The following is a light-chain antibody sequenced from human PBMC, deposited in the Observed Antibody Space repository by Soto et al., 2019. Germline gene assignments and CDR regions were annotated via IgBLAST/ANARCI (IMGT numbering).Light chain of an antibody. Sequence: QSVLTQPPSVSGAPGQRVTISCTGSSSNIGAGYDVHWYQQLPGTAPKLLIYGNSNRPSGVPDRFSGSKSGTSASRAITGLQAEDEADYYCQSYDSSLSGSYVFGTGTKATVL. CDR1: SSNIGAGYD. CDR2: GNS. CDR3: QSYDSSLSGSYV. V-gene: IGLV1-40*01. J-gene: IGLJ1*01.